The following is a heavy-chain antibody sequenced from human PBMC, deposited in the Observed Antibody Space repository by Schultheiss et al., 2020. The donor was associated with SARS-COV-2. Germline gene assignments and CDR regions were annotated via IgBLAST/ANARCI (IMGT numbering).Heavy chain of an antibody. J-gene: IGHJ6*02. CDR3: AKNGDLDKNYYYGMDV. D-gene: IGHD2-21*02. Sequence: SETLSLTCAVSGYSISSGYYWGWIRQPPGKGLEWIGSIYTSGSTNYNPSLKSRVTMSVDTSKNQLSLRLTSVTAADTAVYYCAKNGDLDKNYYYGMDVWGQGTTVTVSS. V-gene: IGHV4-38-2*01. CDR1: GYSISSGYY. CDR2: IYTSGST.